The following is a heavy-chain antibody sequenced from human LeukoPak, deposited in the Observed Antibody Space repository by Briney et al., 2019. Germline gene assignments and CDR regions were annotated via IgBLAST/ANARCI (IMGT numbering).Heavy chain of an antibody. D-gene: IGHD2-15*01. J-gene: IGHJ5*02. CDR3: ARGTVPYCSGGSCYPIYGAFDP. CDR1: GGSISSYY. Sequence: PSETLSLTCAVSGGSISSYYWSWSRHPPGKGLEWSGYIYYSGSTNYNPSLKSRVTISVYTSKNQVSLKLGSLTAADTAVYYCARGTVPYCSGGSCYPIYGAFDPWGQGTLVTVSS. CDR2: IYYSGST. V-gene: IGHV4-59*01.